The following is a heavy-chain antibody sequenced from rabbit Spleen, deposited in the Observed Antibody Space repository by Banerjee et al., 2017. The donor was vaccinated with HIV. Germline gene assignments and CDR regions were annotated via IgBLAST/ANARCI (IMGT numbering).Heavy chain of an antibody. Sequence: QSLEESAGGLVNPGGTLTLTCTVSGFSLSTYDMCWVRQAPGKGLEWIACINNGDSGGTYYANWAKGRFTISKTSSTTVTLQMTSLTAADTATYFCARDTGSSFSSYGMDLWGPGTLVTVS. CDR3: ARDTGSSFSSYGMDL. J-gene: IGHJ6*01. CDR2: INNGDSGGT. CDR1: GFSLSTYD. D-gene: IGHD8-1*01. V-gene: IGHV1S40*01.